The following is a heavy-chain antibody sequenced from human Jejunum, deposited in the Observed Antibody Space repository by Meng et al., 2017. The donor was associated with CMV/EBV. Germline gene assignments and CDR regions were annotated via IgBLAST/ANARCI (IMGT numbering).Heavy chain of an antibody. D-gene: IGHD1-26*01. CDR2: FYSSDTY. CDR3: ARGPGASTREGFDY. V-gene: IGHV4-4*07. J-gene: IGHJ4*02. CDR1: GGSVNNYY. Sequence: QAQLQELGPGLVKPSGTLSLTCAVSGGSVNNYYWIWIRQSAGKGLEWIGRFYSSDTYNYHPSLDSRVTMSLDTSKNQFSLNLRSVTAADTATYYCARGPGASTREGFDYWGLGTLVTVSS.